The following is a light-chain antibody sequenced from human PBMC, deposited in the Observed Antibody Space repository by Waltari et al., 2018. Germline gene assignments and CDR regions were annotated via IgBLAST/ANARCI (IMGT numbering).Light chain of an antibody. V-gene: IGLV4-69*01. CDR3: QTCGSGLVT. Sequence: QPVLTQSPSASASLGASVKLTCTLSTGHSDFAIAWHQQQPERGPRYLMKLNSDGSHTTGDEIPARVSGSSSGAERYLTISALQSELEAAYYCQTCGSGLVTFGGPTQLTVL. CDR2: LNSDGSH. CDR1: TGHSDFA. J-gene: IGLJ2*01.